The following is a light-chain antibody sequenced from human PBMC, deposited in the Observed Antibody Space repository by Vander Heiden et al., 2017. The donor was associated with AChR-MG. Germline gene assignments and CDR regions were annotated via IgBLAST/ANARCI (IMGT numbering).Light chain of an antibody. Sequence: DIVMTQSPDSLAVSLGERASINCKSSQSVFYSSNGKNFLAWYQQKPGQSPRLLMYWASTRESGVPDRFSGSGSGTDFTLTISSLQAEDVAVYYCQQVDSTPHTFGQGTRVEIK. CDR3: QQVDSTPHT. V-gene: IGKV4-1*01. J-gene: IGKJ1*01. CDR2: WAS. CDR1: QSVFYSSNGKNF.